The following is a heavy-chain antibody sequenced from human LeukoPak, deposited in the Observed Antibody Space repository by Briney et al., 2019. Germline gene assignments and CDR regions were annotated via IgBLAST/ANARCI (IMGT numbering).Heavy chain of an antibody. J-gene: IGHJ5*02. CDR2: IRYDGSNK. V-gene: IGHV3-30*02. CDR1: GFTFTSYG. Sequence: GGSLRLSCAASGFTFTSYGMHWVRQAPGKGLEWVAFIRYDGSNKYYADTVKGRFTISRDKSKNTLYMHMNSLRAEDMAVYYCAKDQRPEYRCSWWPFDPWGQGTLVTVSS. D-gene: IGHD6-13*01. CDR3: AKDQRPEYRCSWWPFDP.